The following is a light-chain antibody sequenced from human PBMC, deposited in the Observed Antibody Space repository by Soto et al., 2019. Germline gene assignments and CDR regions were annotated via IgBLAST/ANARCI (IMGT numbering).Light chain of an antibody. CDR2: DAS. J-gene: IGKJ1*01. Sequence: EVVLTQSPASLSLSPGERATLSCRASQSVGSYLAWYQQKPAQAPRLLFYDASNRATGIPARFSGSGSGTDVTLTISSLEPEDFAVYYCQQCNYWPRTFGQGTKVEIK. V-gene: IGKV3-11*01. CDR3: QQCNYWPRT. CDR1: QSVGSY.